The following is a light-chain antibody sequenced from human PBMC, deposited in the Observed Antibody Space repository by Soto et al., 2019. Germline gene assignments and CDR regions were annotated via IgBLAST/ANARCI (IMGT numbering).Light chain of an antibody. Sequence: EIVLTQSPGTLSLSPGERATLSCRASQSVSSSYLAWYQQQPGQAPRFLIYGAPSRATGIPDRFSGSGSGTDFTLTISRLEPEDFAVYYCQQYDKSPLTFGGGTKVDIK. CDR1: QSVSSSY. CDR3: QQYDKSPLT. V-gene: IGKV3-20*01. CDR2: GAP. J-gene: IGKJ4*01.